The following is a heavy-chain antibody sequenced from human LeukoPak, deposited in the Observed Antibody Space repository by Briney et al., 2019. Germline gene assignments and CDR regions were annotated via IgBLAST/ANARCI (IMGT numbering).Heavy chain of an antibody. D-gene: IGHD4-11*01. J-gene: IGHJ4*02. CDR2: ISSSSSYI. V-gene: IGHV3-21*01. CDR3: ARLDVTTLAFNY. CDR1: GFTFSSYS. Sequence: GGSLRLSCAASGFTFSSYSMNRVRQAPGKGLEWVSSISSSSSYIYYADSVKGRFTISRDNAKNSLYLQMNSLRAEDTAVYYCARLDVTTLAFNYWGQGTLVTVSS.